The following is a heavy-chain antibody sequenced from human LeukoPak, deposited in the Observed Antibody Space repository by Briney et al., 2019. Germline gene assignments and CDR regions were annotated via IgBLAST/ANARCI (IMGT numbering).Heavy chain of an antibody. CDR2: INPSGVST. D-gene: IGHD3-3*01. V-gene: IGHV1-46*01. J-gene: IGHJ6*02. CDR3: ARGFVDV. Sequence: GASVKVSCKASGYTFTSYGISWVRQAPGQGLEWMGIINPSGVSTSSAQKFRGRLTMTSDTSTSTVYMELSSLRFEDTAVYYCARGFVDVWGQGTTVIVSS. CDR1: GYTFTSYG.